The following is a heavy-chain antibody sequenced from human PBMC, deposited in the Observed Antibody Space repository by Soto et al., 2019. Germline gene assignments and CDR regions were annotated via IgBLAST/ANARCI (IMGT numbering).Heavy chain of an antibody. J-gene: IGHJ4*02. V-gene: IGHV4-39*01. Sequence: QVLLQESGPGLVKPSETLSLTCTVSGGSISSSSYYWGRIRQRPGKGLEWIGSVYYRGNTYYNPSLKSPVPPAVDTSKNQFSLKLYSVAAADSAWYCCARHKDTSSSYLLPDYWGQGTLVSVSS. CDR3: ARHKDTSSSYLLPDY. CDR1: GGSISSSSYY. CDR2: VYYRGNT. D-gene: IGHD4-4*01.